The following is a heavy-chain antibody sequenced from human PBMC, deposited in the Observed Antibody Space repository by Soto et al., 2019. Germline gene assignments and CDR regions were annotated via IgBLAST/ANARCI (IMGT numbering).Heavy chain of an antibody. CDR1: GYTFTNYG. Sequence: GASVKVSCKASGYTFTNYGFSWVRQAPGQGLELMGWISAYNGDTNFAQKFQGRVTLTTDTSTSTAYMELRSLRSDDTAVYYCARSGRYYGGDTAYWGQGTLVTVSS. V-gene: IGHV1-18*01. D-gene: IGHD2-21*02. CDR3: ARSGRYYGGDTAY. CDR2: ISAYNGDT. J-gene: IGHJ4*02.